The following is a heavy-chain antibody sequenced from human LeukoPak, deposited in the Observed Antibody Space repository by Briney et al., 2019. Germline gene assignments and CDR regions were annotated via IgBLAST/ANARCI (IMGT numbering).Heavy chain of an antibody. CDR2: ISYDGSNK. Sequence: GGSLRLSCAASGFTFSSYGMHWVRQAPGKGLEWVAVISYDGSNKYYADSVKGRFTISRDNSKNTLYLQMNSLRAEDTAVYYCARDRSRFASAWYFDSWGQGTLVTVSS. CDR3: ARDRSRFASAWYFDS. V-gene: IGHV3-30*03. D-gene: IGHD6-19*01. CDR1: GFTFSSYG. J-gene: IGHJ4*02.